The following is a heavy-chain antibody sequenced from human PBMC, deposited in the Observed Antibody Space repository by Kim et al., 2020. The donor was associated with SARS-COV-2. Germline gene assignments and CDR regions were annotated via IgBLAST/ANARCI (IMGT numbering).Heavy chain of an antibody. CDR2: IYYSGNT. J-gene: IGHJ3*02. CDR1: GGSISSSNYY. D-gene: IGHD6-6*01. Sequence: SETLSLTCTVSGGSISSSNYYWGWIRQPPGKGLEWIGYIYYSGNTYYNPSLKSRVTVSVDTSKNQFSLKLSSVTAADTAVYYCARPIAGRPEAFDIWGQGTMVTVSS. V-gene: IGHV4-39*01. CDR3: ARPIAGRPEAFDI.